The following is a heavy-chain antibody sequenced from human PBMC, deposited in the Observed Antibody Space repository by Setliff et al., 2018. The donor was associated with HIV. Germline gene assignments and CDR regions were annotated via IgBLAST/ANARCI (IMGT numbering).Heavy chain of an antibody. J-gene: IGHJ3*02. Sequence: ASVKVSCKASGYTFTSYYLHWVRQAPGQRLEWMGMINPSGGSASYAQKFQGRVTMSRDTSTSTVYMELSSLRSEDTAVYYCARDYFDSSAYHYGFGAFDIWGQGTMVTVSS. CDR1: GYTFTSYY. V-gene: IGHV1-46*01. D-gene: IGHD3-22*01. CDR2: INPSGGSA. CDR3: ARDYFDSSAYHYGFGAFDI.